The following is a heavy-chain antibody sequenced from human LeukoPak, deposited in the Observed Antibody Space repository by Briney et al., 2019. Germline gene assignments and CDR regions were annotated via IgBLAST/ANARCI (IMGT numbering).Heavy chain of an antibody. V-gene: IGHV1-24*01. CDR2: FDPEDGET. J-gene: IGHJ1*01. D-gene: IGHD6-13*01. CDR1: GYTLTELS. CDR3: ATPQQQLARDFQH. Sequence: ASVKVSCKVPGYTLTELSMHWVRQAPGKGLEWMGGFDPEDGETIYAQKFQGRVTMTEDTSTDTAYMELSSLRSEDTAVYYCATPQQQLARDFQHWGQGTLVTVSS.